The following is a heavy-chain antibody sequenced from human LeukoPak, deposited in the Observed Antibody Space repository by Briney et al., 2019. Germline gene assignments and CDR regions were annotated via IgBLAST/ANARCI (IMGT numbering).Heavy chain of an antibody. CDR1: GFTFSSYA. Sequence: PGGSLRLSCAASGFTFSSYAMHWVRQAPGKGLEWVAVISYDGSNKYYADSVKGRFTISRDNSKNTLYLQMNSLRAEDTAVYYCAKDSGYENYGMDVWGQGTTVTVSS. J-gene: IGHJ6*02. CDR3: AKDSGYENYGMDV. D-gene: IGHD5-12*01. V-gene: IGHV3-30-3*01. CDR2: ISYDGSNK.